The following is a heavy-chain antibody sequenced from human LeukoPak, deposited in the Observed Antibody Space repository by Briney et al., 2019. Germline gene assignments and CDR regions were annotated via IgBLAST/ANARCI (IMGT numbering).Heavy chain of an antibody. Sequence: ASVKVSCKASGYTFTSYGISWVRQAPGQGLEWMGWMSANTGNTNYAQKFQGTITMTRDTSTSTAYMELRSLRSDDTAVYYCAGSLGYCTSNVCYLKYWGQGTLVTVSS. CDR2: MSANTGNT. CDR3: AGSLGYCTSNVCYLKY. V-gene: IGHV1-18*01. J-gene: IGHJ4*02. CDR1: GYTFTSYG. D-gene: IGHD2-8*01.